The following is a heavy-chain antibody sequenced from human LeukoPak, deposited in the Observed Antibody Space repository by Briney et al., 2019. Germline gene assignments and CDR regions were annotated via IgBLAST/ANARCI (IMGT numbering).Heavy chain of an antibody. D-gene: IGHD6-6*01. CDR2: IRYDGSNK. CDR3: AKGGSSSSWDYYYMDV. J-gene: IGHJ6*03. CDR1: GFTFSSYG. V-gene: IGHV3-30*02. Sequence: GGSLRLSCAASGFTFSSYGMDWVRQAPGKGLDWVAFIRYDGSNKYHADSVKGRFTISRDNSKNTLYLQMNSLRVEDTAVYYCAKGGSSSSWDYYYMDVWGKGTTVTVSS.